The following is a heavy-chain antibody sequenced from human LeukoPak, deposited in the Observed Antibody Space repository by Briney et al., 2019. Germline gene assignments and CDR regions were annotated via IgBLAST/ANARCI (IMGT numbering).Heavy chain of an antibody. Sequence: SSETLSLTCAVYGGSISSYYWSWIRQSPGKGLEWIGYIYYSGSTNYNPSLESRVTISLDTSKNQFSLKLTSVTAADTAVYYCAREGTATSFDYWGQGTLVTVSS. V-gene: IGHV4-59*08. CDR3: AREGTATSFDY. CDR2: IYYSGST. J-gene: IGHJ4*02. CDR1: GGSISSYY.